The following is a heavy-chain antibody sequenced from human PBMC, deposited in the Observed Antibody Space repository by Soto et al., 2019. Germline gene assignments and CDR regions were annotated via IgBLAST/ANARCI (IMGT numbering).Heavy chain of an antibody. CDR1: GGSISSGGYS. J-gene: IGHJ4*02. CDR2: IYHSGST. Sequence: SETLSLTCAVSGGSISSGGYSWGWIRQPPVKGLEWIGYIYHSGSTYYNPSLKSRVTISVDRSKNQFSLKLSSVTAADTAVYYCARVPYYWGQGTLVTVSS. CDR3: ARVPYY. V-gene: IGHV4-30-2*01.